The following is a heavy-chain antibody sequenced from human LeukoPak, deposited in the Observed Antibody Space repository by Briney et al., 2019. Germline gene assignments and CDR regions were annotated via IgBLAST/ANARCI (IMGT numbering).Heavy chain of an antibody. Sequence: GGSLRLSCAASGFTFSIYSMNWVPQAPGKGLEWVSSISSSNSYIYYADSVKGRFTISRDNAKNSLYLQMNSLRAEDTAVYYCAREGAYSGYDSFAFDYWGQGTLVTVSS. CDR1: GFTFSIYS. V-gene: IGHV3-21*01. CDR2: ISSSNSYI. D-gene: IGHD5-12*01. CDR3: AREGAYSGYDSFAFDY. J-gene: IGHJ4*02.